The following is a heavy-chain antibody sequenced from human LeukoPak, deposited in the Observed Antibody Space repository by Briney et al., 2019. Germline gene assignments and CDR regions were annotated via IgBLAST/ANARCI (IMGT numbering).Heavy chain of an antibody. Sequence: GGSLRLSCAASGFTVSSNYMSWVRQAPGKGLEWVSVIYSGGSTYYADSVKGRFTISRGNAKNSLFLQMNSLRAEDTAVFYCARVRGSYQEFDYWGQGTLVTVSS. J-gene: IGHJ4*02. CDR1: GFTVSSNY. CDR2: IYSGGST. V-gene: IGHV3-53*01. CDR3: ARVRGSYQEFDY. D-gene: IGHD1-26*01.